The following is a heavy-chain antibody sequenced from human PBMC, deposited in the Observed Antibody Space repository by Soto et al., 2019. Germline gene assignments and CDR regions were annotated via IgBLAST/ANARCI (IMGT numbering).Heavy chain of an antibody. V-gene: IGHV3-53*01. CDR1: GFNFDNSY. CDR3: SKNNVAPAFVGFEY. CDR2: LYSGGKS. J-gene: IGHJ4*02. D-gene: IGHD2-2*01. Sequence: GGSLRLSCAASGFNFDNSYMSWVREAPGKGLEWVAILYSGGKSYYAESVRGRFTISRDISKNTLDLQMNRLTADDTAVYYCSKNNVAPAFVGFEYWGQGTLVTVS.